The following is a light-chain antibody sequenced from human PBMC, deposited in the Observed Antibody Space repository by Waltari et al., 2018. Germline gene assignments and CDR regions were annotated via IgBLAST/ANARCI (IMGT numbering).Light chain of an antibody. V-gene: IGLV2-14*03. CDR1: KSDVGFYNY. Sequence: QSALTQPASVSGSPGPSITIFCTGTKSDVGFYNYVSCYEQHPGKAPKVCIYDVSHRPSGISNRSSGSKSGNMASLTISGLQADEEADYYCTSYTGTGSWVFGGGTKLTVL. CDR3: TSYTGTGSWV. CDR2: DVS. J-gene: IGLJ3*02.